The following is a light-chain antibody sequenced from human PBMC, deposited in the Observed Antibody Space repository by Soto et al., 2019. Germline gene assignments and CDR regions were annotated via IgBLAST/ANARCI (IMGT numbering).Light chain of an antibody. V-gene: IGKV3-20*01. Sequence: EIVLTQSPGTLSLSPGERATLSCRVSQSVSGNLAWYQQKPGQAPGLLIYGASSRATGIPDRFSGSGSGTDFTLTISRLEPEDFAVYYCQQYGSSPITFGQGTRLEIK. CDR1: QSVSGN. CDR2: GAS. CDR3: QQYGSSPIT. J-gene: IGKJ5*01.